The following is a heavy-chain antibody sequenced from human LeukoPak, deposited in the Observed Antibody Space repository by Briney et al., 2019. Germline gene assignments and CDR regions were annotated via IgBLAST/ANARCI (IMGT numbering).Heavy chain of an antibody. CDR1: GYSISSGYY. CDR3: AREYRSSWYLNWFDP. Sequence: SETLSLTCTVSGYSISSGYYWGWIRQSPGKGLEWIGSIYNSGSTYYNPSLKSRVTISIDTSKNHFSLKLSSVTAADTDVYYCAREYRSSWYLNWFDPWGQGTLVTVSS. V-gene: IGHV4-38-2*02. CDR2: IYNSGST. J-gene: IGHJ5*02. D-gene: IGHD6-13*01.